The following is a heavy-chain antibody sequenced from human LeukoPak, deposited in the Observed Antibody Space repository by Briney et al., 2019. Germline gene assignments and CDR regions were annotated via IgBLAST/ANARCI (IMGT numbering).Heavy chain of an antibody. CDR1: GFTFSSYS. CDR3: AKGKTVVTYWYFDL. V-gene: IGHV3-21*01. Sequence: GGSLRLSCSASGFTFSSYSMNWVRQAPGKGLEWVSSISSSSSYIYYADSVKGRFTISRDNSKNTLYLQMNSLRAEDTAVYYCAKGKTVVTYWYFDLRGRGTLVTVSS. J-gene: IGHJ2*01. CDR2: ISSSSSYI. D-gene: IGHD4-23*01.